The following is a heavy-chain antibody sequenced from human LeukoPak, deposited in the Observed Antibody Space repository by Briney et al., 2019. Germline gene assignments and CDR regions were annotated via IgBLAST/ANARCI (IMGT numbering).Heavy chain of an antibody. J-gene: IGHJ4*02. D-gene: IGHD1-26*01. Sequence: GGSLRLSCVGSGFTFSSYEMNWFRQAPGKGLEWISFISSSGSPLYYADSVKGRFTISRDNAKSSLYLQMNSLRAEDTAVYYCASGIRAFDNWGQGTLVTV. CDR2: ISSSGSPL. CDR1: GFTFSSYE. CDR3: ASGIRAFDN. V-gene: IGHV3-48*03.